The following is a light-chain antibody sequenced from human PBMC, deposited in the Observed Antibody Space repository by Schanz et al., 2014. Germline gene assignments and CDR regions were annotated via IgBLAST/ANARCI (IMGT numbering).Light chain of an antibody. CDR1: QSVSSSY. J-gene: IGKJ4*01. V-gene: IGKV3-20*01. Sequence: EIVLTQSPGTLSLSPGERATLSCRASQSVSSSYLAWYQQKPGRAPRLLIFGSSSRATGIPDRFSGSGSGTDFTLTISSLQAEDVAVYYCQQYYGLPLTFGGGTKVEIK. CDR3: QQYYGLPLT. CDR2: GSS.